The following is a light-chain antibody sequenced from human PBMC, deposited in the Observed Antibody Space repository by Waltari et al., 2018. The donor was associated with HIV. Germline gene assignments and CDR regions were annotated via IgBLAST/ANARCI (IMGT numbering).Light chain of an antibody. J-gene: IGLJ3*02. CDR3: AAWDYSLSGWV. CDR1: NSNVGISY. CDR2: GFN. V-gene: IGLV1-47*01. Sequence: QSVLTQPPSASGTPGQRVTISCSGSNSNVGISYVYWYQQRPGTTPKLVIYGFNERPSGVPDRFSGSKSGTAVSLVISGVRSEDEADYYCAAWDYSLSGWVFGGGTKLTVL.